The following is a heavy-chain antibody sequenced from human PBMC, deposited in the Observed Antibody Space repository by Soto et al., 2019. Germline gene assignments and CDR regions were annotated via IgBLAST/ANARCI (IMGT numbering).Heavy chain of an antibody. V-gene: IGHV3-15*07. CDR3: TTGWSSRDY. CDR2: IRSKSDGGTT. Sequence: VQLVESGGGLVKPGGSLRLSCAASGFIFSNAWMNWVRQAPRKGLEWVGRIRSKSDGGTTDDAAPVEGRFIISRDDSKKMLYLQMNSLKIEDTAVYYCTTGWSSRDYWGQGTPVTVSA. CDR1: GFIFSNAW. J-gene: IGHJ4*02. D-gene: IGHD6-13*01.